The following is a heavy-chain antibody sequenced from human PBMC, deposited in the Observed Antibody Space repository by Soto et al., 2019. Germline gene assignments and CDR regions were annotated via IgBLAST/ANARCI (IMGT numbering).Heavy chain of an antibody. CDR3: ARGGNIVMMLAAPFDF. CDR2: INHRGTI. CDR1: GGSLIDYY. V-gene: IGHV4-34*01. J-gene: IGHJ4*02. Sequence: QVQLDQWGAGLLKPSETLSLTCGVSGGSLIDYYWSWIRQTPGKGLEWIGEINHRGTINYNPSLRSRVTMSRDTSKNQFSLRLASVSAADTAIYYCARGGNIVMMLAAPFDFWGQGTLVTVSS. D-gene: IGHD2-15*01.